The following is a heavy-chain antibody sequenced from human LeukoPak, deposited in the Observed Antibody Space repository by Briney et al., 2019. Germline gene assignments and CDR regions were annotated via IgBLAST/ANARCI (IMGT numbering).Heavy chain of an antibody. Sequence: SVKVSCKASGGTFSSYAISWVRQAPGQGLEWMGGIIPIFGTANYAQKFQGRVTITADESTSTAYVELSSLRSEDTAVYYCATGLGRSSGSGSYYFDYWGQGTLVTVSS. D-gene: IGHD3-10*01. CDR2: IIPIFGTA. CDR1: GGTFSSYA. V-gene: IGHV1-69*13. CDR3: ATGLGRSSGSGSYYFDY. J-gene: IGHJ4*02.